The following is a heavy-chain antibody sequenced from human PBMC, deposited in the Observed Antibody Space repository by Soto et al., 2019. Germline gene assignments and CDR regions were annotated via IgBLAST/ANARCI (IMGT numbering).Heavy chain of an antibody. Sequence: PGGSLRLSCAASGFTFSSYGMHWVRQAPGKGLEWVAVISYDGSNKYYADSVKGRFTISRDNSKNTLYLQMNSLRAEDTAVYYCAKGGHGAYYYYGMDVWGQGTTVTVSS. D-gene: IGHD2-8*01. CDR1: GFTFSSYG. CDR2: ISYDGSNK. J-gene: IGHJ6*02. V-gene: IGHV3-30*18. CDR3: AKGGHGAYYYYGMDV.